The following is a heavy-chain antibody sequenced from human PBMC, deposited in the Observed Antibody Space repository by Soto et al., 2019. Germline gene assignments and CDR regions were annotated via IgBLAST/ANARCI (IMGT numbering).Heavy chain of an antibody. CDR1: GFTFSSYG. J-gene: IGHJ5*02. V-gene: IGHV3-23*01. Sequence: GGSLRLSCAASGFTFSSYGMAWVRQAPGQGLEWVSTIGGTGADTYYPDSMKGRFTISRDNSKNTLYLQMNSLSPEYTALYYCAKTVLRYFDWLSWGQGTLVTVSS. D-gene: IGHD3-9*01. CDR2: IGGTGADT. CDR3: AKTVLRYFDWLS.